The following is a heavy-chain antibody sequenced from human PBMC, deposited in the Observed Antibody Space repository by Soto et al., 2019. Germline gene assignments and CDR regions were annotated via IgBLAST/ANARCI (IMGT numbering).Heavy chain of an antibody. J-gene: IGHJ6*02. D-gene: IGHD1-26*01. CDR2: IYYSGST. CDR1: GGSISSYY. CDR3: ARWAWSYSHDYYYYGMDG. Sequence: SETLSLTCTVSGGSISSYYWSWIRQPPGKGLEWIGYIYYSGSTNYNPSLKSRVTISVDTSKNQFSLKLSSVTAADTAVYYCARWAWSYSHDYYYYGMDGWGQGTTVTVAS. V-gene: IGHV4-59*01.